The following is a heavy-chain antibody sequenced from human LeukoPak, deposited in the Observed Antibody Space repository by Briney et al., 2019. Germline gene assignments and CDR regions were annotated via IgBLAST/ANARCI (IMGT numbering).Heavy chain of an antibody. CDR3: ARISRYYSDSSGFYPSHFDY. V-gene: IGHV4-38-2*01. J-gene: IGHJ4*02. CDR1: GYSICSVYY. D-gene: IGHD3-22*01. CDR2: IYHSGST. Sequence: SETLSLSRALSGYSICSVYYWGWTRQPPGRGLEWIGCIYHSGSTYYNSSLKSRVTISVDTSKSHFSLKLNSVTAADTAGYYCARISRYYSDSSGFYPSHFDYCGQGTLVTVSS.